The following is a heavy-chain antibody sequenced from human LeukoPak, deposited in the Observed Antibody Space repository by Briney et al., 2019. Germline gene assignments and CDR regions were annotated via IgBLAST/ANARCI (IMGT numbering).Heavy chain of an antibody. J-gene: IGHJ3*02. CDR1: GGSISSYY. CDR3: ARGVLILTGYPDAFDI. Sequence: SETLSLTCTVSGGSISSYYWSWIRQPPGKGLEWIGYIYYSGSTNYNPSLKSRVTISVDTSKNQFSLKLSSVTAADTAVYYCARGVLILTGYPDAFDIWGQGTMVTVPS. CDR2: IYYSGST. V-gene: IGHV4-59*01. D-gene: IGHD3-9*01.